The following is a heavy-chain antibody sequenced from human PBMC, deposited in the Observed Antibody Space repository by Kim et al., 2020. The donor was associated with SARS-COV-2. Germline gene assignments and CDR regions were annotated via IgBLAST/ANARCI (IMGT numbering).Heavy chain of an antibody. Sequence: GGSLRLSCAASGFTFSSYAMHWVRQAPGKGLEWVAVISYDGSNKYYADSVKGRFTISRDDSKNTLYLQMNSLRAEDTAVYYCARDLGVEYCSSTSCSDYYYYGMDVWGQGTTVTVSS. CDR2: ISYDGSNK. CDR3: ARDLGVEYCSSTSCSDYYYYGMDV. V-gene: IGHV3-30*04. J-gene: IGHJ6*02. CDR1: GFTFSSYA. D-gene: IGHD2-2*01.